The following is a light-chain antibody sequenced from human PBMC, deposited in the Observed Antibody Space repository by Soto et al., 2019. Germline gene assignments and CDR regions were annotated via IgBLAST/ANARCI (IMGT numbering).Light chain of an antibody. CDR3: QQYNSYAYT. CDR2: KAS. Sequence: DIQMTQSPSTLSASVGDRVTITCRASQSISSWLAWYQQKPGKAPKFLIYKASNLEVGVPSRFSGSGSGTEFTLTISSLQPDDFATYYCQQYNSYAYTFGQGTRLEIK. V-gene: IGKV1-5*03. J-gene: IGKJ5*01. CDR1: QSISSW.